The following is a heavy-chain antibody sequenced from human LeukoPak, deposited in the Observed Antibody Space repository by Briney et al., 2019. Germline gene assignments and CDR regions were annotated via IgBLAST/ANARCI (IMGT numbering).Heavy chain of an antibody. J-gene: IGHJ3*01. CDR2: IYYRGNT. CDR1: GASMTSYY. D-gene: IGHD2-15*01. Sequence: SEILSLTCTVSGASMTSYYWSWVRQPPGKGLEWIGYIYYRGNTNYNPSLKSRVTMSVDTSKKQFSLRLTSVTAADTAVYYCARDVEQCSGGSCYNSVYAFGFWGQGTTVTVSS. V-gene: IGHV4-59*01. CDR3: ARDVEQCSGGSCYNSVYAFGF.